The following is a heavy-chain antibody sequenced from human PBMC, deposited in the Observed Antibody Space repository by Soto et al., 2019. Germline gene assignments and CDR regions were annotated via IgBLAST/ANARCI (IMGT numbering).Heavy chain of an antibody. J-gene: IGHJ4*02. V-gene: IGHV4-31*03. Sequence: QVQLQESGPGLVKPSQTLSLTCTVSGGFISSGGYYWSWIRQHPGKGLEWIGYIYYSGSTYYNPSLKSRVTISVDTSKNQFSLKLSSVTAADTAVYYCARSDFWSGYPLFYWGQGTLVTVSS. CDR3: ARSDFWSGYPLFY. D-gene: IGHD3-3*01. CDR1: GGFISSGGYY. CDR2: IYYSGST.